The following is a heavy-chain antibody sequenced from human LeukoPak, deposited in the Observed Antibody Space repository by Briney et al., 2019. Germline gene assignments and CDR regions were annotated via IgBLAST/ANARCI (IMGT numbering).Heavy chain of an antibody. CDR2: IIPIFGTA. CDR1: GGTFSSYA. V-gene: IGHV1-69*13. CDR3: ARLLLGSSSHRYHAFDY. Sequence: SEKVSCKASGGTFSSYAISWVRQAPGQGLEWMGGIIPIFGTANYAQKFQGRVTITADESTSTAYMELSSLRSEDTAVYYCARLLLGSSSHRYHAFDYWGQGTLVTVSS. J-gene: IGHJ4*02. D-gene: IGHD6-13*01.